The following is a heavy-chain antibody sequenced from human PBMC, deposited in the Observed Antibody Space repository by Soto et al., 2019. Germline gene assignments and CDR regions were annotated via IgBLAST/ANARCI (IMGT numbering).Heavy chain of an antibody. CDR1: GGSISSGGYY. CDR3: ARDQQAAYYYYGMDV. J-gene: IGHJ6*02. V-gene: IGHV4-31*03. Sequence: PSETLSLTCTVSGGSISSGGYYWSWIRQHPGKGLEWIGYIYYSGSTYYNPSLKSRVTISVDTSKNQFSLKLSSVTAADTAVYYCARDQQAAYYYYGMDVWGQGTTVTVSS. CDR2: IYYSGST.